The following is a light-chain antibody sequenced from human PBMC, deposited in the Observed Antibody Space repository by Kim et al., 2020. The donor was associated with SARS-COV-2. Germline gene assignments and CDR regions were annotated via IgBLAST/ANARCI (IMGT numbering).Light chain of an antibody. CDR1: QSISTW. CDR3: QQYNSFWS. J-gene: IGKJ1*01. CDR2: GAS. V-gene: IGKV1-5*01. Sequence: DFQMTQSPSTLSASVGDRVTITCRASQSISTWLAWYQQKPGKPPKLLIYGASTLQSGVPSRFSGSGSGTEFTLTISGLQPDDFATYYCQQYNSFWSSGQGTKVDIK.